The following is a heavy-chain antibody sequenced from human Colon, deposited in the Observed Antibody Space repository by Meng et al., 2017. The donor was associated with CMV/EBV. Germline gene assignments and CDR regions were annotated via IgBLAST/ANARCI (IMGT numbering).Heavy chain of an antibody. J-gene: IGHJ5*02. CDR3: AREQRGYCTSTSCPSRWFDP. CDR2: ISWDGSTT. CDR1: GFTFDDYA. D-gene: IGHD2-2*01. Sequence: GESLKISCAASGFTFDDYAMHWVRQAPGKGLEWVSLISWDGSTTNYADSVKGRFTISRDNAKNTLYLQMNSLRAEDTAVYYCAREQRGYCTSTSCPSRWFDPWGQGTLVTVSS. V-gene: IGHV3-43D*04.